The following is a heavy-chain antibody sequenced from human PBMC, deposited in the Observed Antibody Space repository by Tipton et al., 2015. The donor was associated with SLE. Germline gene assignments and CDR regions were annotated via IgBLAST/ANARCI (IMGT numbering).Heavy chain of an antibody. Sequence: LRLSCTVSGGSISSYYWSWIRQPPGKGLEWIGYIYYSGSTNYNPSLKSRVTISVDTSKNQFSLKLSSVTAADTAVYYCARQILEAVSFDYWGQGTLVTVSS. D-gene: IGHD2-15*01. J-gene: IGHJ4*02. CDR1: GGSISSYY. CDR3: ARQILEAVSFDY. V-gene: IGHV4-59*08. CDR2: IYYSGST.